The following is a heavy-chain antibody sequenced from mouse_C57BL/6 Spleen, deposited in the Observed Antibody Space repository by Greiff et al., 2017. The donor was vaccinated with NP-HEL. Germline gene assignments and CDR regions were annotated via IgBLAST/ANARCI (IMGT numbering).Heavy chain of an antibody. CDR1: GFTFSSYA. D-gene: IGHD2-1*01. Sequence: EVKLVESGGGLVKPGGSLKLSCAASGFTFSSYAMSWVRQTPEKRLEWVATISDGGSYTYYPDNVKGRFTISRDNAKNNLYRQMSHLKSEDTAMYYCAREGCDLLWFAYWGQGTLVTVSA. J-gene: IGHJ3*01. CDR2: ISDGGSYT. V-gene: IGHV5-4*01. CDR3: AREGCDLLWFAY.